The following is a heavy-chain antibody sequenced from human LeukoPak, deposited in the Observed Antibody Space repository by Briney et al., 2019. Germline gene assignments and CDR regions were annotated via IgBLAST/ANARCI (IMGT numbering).Heavy chain of an antibody. D-gene: IGHD2-2*01. CDR2: ISSSSSYI. V-gene: IGHV3-21*01. CDR3: ARDLEGRVPAAIDYYYYGMDV. CDR1: GFTFSGYS. J-gene: IGHJ6*02. Sequence: GGSLRLSCAASGFTFSGYSMNWVRQAPGKGLEWVSSISSSSSYIYYADSVKGRFTISRDNAKNSLYLQMNSLRAEDTAVYYCARDLEGRVPAAIDYYYYGMDVWGQGTTVTVSS.